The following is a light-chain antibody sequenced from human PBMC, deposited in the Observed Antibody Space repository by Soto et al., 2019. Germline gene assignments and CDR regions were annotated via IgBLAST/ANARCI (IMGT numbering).Light chain of an antibody. Sequence: QSVLTRPPSASGTPGQRVTISCSGSSSNIGSNAVNWYQQLPGTAPKLLIYDNNQRPSGVPDRFSGSKSGTSASLAISGLQSEDEADFYCAAWDDSLNDFVFGTGTKVTV. CDR2: DNN. CDR3: AAWDDSLNDFV. J-gene: IGLJ1*01. V-gene: IGLV1-44*01. CDR1: SSNIGSNA.